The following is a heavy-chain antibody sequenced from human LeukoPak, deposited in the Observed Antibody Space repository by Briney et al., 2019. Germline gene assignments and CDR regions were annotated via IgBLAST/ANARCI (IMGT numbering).Heavy chain of an antibody. J-gene: IGHJ4*02. CDR1: GYTFTGYY. D-gene: IGHD3-16*02. Sequence: ASVKVSCKASGYTFTGYYMHWVRQAPGQGLEWMGWINPNSGGTNYAQKFQGRVTMTRDTSISTAYMELSRLRSDDTAVYYCARGVDYVWGSYRYTPPDCWGQGTLVTVSS. V-gene: IGHV1-2*02. CDR2: INPNSGGT. CDR3: ARGVDYVWGSYRYTPPDC.